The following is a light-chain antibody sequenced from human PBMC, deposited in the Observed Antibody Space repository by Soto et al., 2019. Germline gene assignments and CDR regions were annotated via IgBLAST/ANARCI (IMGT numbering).Light chain of an antibody. Sequence: DIQLTPSPSTLSAAVVDSVTITCRASQNIRNLLAWYQQKPGKAPKPLIYKASTLKSGVPSRFSGSGSGTDFALTITSLQAEDFATYYCQQLRMYPSTFGGGTKVDIK. CDR3: QQLRMYPST. V-gene: IGKV1-5*03. CDR2: KAS. J-gene: IGKJ4*01. CDR1: QNIRNL.